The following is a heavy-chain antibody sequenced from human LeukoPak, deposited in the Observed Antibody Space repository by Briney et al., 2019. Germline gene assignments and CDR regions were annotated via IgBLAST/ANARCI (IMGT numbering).Heavy chain of an antibody. CDR2: ISSGSSSI. J-gene: IGHJ4*02. D-gene: IGHD6-6*01. CDR3: ARGGIAARFAY. CDR1: GFTFSSYE. V-gene: IGHV3-48*03. Sequence: GGSLRLSCAASGFTFSSYEMNWVRQAPGKGLEWVSYISSGSSSIFYADSVKGRLTISRDNAKNSLYLQMNSLRVEDTAVYYCARGGIAARFAYWGQGTLVTVSS.